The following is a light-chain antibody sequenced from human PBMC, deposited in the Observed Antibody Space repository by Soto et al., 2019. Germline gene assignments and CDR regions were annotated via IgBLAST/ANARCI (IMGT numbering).Light chain of an antibody. V-gene: IGLV2-14*01. CDR1: MRDVGAYNL. CDR2: EVR. CDR3: SSYTSKRSLI. Sequence: QSVLTQPASASGSPGQSITISCAGTMRDVGAYNLVSLYQQHPGRAPQLIIYEVRNRPSGISFRFSGSKSGNTASLTSSGLHAEDEADYYCSSYTSKRSLIFGGGTKLTVL. J-gene: IGLJ2*01.